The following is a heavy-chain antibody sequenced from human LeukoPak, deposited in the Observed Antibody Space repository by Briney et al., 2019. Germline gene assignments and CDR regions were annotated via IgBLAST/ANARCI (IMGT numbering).Heavy chain of an antibody. Sequence: GGSLRLSCAASGFTFSNYWMHWVRQVPGRGLVWVSRINDDGSATFYADSVKGRFTISRDNAKNTLFLQINSLRAEDTAVYYCAREILAPGKTHDYWGQGTLVTVSS. J-gene: IGHJ4*02. CDR3: AREILAPGKTHDY. CDR1: GFTFSNYW. CDR2: INDDGSAT. V-gene: IGHV3-74*01.